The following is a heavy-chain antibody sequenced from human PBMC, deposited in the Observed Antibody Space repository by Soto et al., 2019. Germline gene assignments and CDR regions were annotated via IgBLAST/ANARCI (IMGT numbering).Heavy chain of an antibody. CDR1: SGSISSSNW. V-gene: IGHV4-4*02. CDR2: IYHSGST. CDR3: VRVRETYYYYMDV. Sequence: SETLSLTCAVSSGSISSSNWWSWVRQPPGKGLEWIGEIYHSGSTNYNPSLKSRVTISVDKSKNQFSLKLSSVTAADTAVYYCVRVRETYYYYMDVWGKGTTVTVSS. J-gene: IGHJ6*03.